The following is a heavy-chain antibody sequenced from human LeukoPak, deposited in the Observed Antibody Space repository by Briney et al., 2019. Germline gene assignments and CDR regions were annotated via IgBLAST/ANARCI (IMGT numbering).Heavy chain of an antibody. D-gene: IGHD2-21*02. J-gene: IGHJ4*02. CDR2: IHYSGNT. CDR1: GGSIRSYY. Sequence: SSETLSLTCTVSGGSIRSYYWSWIRQPPGKGLEWFGNIHYSGNTNYNPSLRSRVTMSLDTSKNQVSLNLSSVTEADTAVYYCATVTGDFWGQGTLVTVSS. V-gene: IGHV4-59*01. CDR3: ATVTGDF.